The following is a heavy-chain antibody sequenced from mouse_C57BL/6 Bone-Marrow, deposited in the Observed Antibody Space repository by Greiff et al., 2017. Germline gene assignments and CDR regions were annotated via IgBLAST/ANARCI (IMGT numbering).Heavy chain of an antibody. V-gene: IGHV5-4*01. J-gene: IGHJ2*01. D-gene: IGHD1-1*01. CDR2: ISDGGSYT. Sequence: EVHLVESGGGLVKPGGSLKLSCAASGFTFSSYAMSWVRQTPEKRLEWVATISDGGSYTYYPDNVKGRFTISRDNAKNNLYLQMSHLKSEDTAMYYCARLRLDYWGQGTTLTVSS. CDR3: ARLRLDY. CDR1: GFTFSSYA.